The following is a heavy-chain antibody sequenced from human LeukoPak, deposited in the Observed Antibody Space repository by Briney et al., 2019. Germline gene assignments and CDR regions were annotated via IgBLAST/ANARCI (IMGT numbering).Heavy chain of an antibody. Sequence: PGGSLRLSCAASGFTFSSYGMRWVRQAPGKGLEWVAVIWYDGSNKYYADSVKGRFTISRDNSKNTLYLRMNSLRAEDTAVYYCAKNSLLRGYPYNWFDPWGQGTLVTVSS. J-gene: IGHJ5*02. V-gene: IGHV3-33*06. CDR1: GFTFSSYG. D-gene: IGHD3-22*01. CDR3: AKNSLLRGYPYNWFDP. CDR2: IWYDGSNK.